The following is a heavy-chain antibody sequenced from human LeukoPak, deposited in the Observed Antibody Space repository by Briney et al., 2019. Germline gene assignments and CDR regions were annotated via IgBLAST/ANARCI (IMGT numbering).Heavy chain of an antibody. V-gene: IGHV4-30-2*01. D-gene: IGHD3-10*01. J-gene: IGHJ4*02. CDR3: ARSAGPNGELLDY. CDR1: GGSISSGGYS. Sequence: SETLSLTCAVSGGSISSGGYSWSWIRQPPGKGLEWIGYIYHSGSTYYNPSLKSRVTISVDWSKNQFSLKLSSVTAADTAVYYCARSAGPNGELLDYWGQGTLVTVSS. CDR2: IYHSGST.